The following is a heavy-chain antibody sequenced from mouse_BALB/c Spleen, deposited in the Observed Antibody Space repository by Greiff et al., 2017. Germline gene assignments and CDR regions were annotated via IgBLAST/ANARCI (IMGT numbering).Heavy chain of an antibody. CDR3: ARGPGYDYNYYAMDY. CDR1: GFTFSSYA. J-gene: IGHJ4*01. D-gene: IGHD2-4*01. V-gene: IGHV5-6-5*01. CDR2: ISSGGST. Sequence: EVKLVESGGGLVKPGGSLKLSCAASGFTFSSYAMSWVRQTPEKRLEWVASISSGGSTYYPDSVKGRFTISRDNARNILYLQMSSLRSEDTAMYYCARGPGYDYNYYAMDYWGQGTSVTVSS.